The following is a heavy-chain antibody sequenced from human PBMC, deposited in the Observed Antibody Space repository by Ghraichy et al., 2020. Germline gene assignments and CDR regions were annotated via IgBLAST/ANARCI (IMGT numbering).Heavy chain of an antibody. CDR1: GASISSNDYY. J-gene: IGHJ5*02. CDR2: IYYNGNT. V-gene: IGHV4-39*01. CDR3: ARHQSCITCNTEIAWFDA. Sequence: SETLSLTCTVSGASISSNDYYWGWVRQPPGKGLEWIGSIYYNGNTYYNPSLGSRVTVSADMSKNQFSLKLRSVTAADTAVYYCARHQSCITCNTEIAWFDAWGQGTLVTVSS. D-gene: IGHD2/OR15-2a*01.